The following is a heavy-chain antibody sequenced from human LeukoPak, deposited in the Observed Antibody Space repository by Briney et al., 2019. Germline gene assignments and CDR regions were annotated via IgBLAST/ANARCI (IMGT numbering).Heavy chain of an antibody. CDR3: AKAAVAAYFYYYGMDV. J-gene: IGHJ6*02. CDR1: GFTFSSYA. V-gene: IGHV3-23*01. D-gene: IGHD6-19*01. CDR2: IGGSGDIT. Sequence: AGGSLRLSCAASGFTFSSYAMSLVRQAPGKGLEWVSGIGGSGDITYYADSVKGRFTISRDNSKNTLYLQMNSLRAEDTAVYYCAKAAVAAYFYYYGMDVWGQGTTVSVSS.